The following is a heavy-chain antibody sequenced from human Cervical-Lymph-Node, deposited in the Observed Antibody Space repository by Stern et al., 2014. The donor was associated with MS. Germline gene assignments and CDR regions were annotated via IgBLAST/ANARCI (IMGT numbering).Heavy chain of an antibody. J-gene: IGHJ4*02. D-gene: IGHD2-15*01. CDR3: ARRKPDCSGGSCFDY. CDR1: GGTFSSYT. CDR2: IIPILDIA. V-gene: IGHV1-69*09. Sequence: VQLVESGAEVKKPGSSVKVSCKASGGTFSSYTINWVRQAPGQGLEWLGRIIPILDIANCAQKLQGRVTITADKSTSTAYMELRSLRSEDTAVYYCARRKPDCSGGSCFDYWARERWSPFRQ.